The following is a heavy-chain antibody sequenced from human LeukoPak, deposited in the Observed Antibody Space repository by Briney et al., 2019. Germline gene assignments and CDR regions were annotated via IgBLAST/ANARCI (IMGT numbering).Heavy chain of an antibody. D-gene: IGHD3-9*01. CDR1: GGTFSSYE. V-gene: IGHV1-69*06. Sequence: ASVKVSCKASGGTFSSYEISWVRQAPGQGLEWMGGIIPMFGTAKYAQKFQGRVTITADTSTSTAYMELRSLRFDDTAIYYCAKDWHILTGRNCFDPWGQGTLVTVSS. CDR2: IIPMFGTA. J-gene: IGHJ5*02. CDR3: AKDWHILTGRNCFDP.